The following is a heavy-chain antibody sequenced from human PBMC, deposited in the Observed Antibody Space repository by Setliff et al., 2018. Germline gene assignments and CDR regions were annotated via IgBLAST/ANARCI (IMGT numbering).Heavy chain of an antibody. V-gene: IGHV5-10-1*01. CDR2: IDPSDSYT. CDR3: ARIRRDIVVVVGATPDYYDYMDV. CDR1: GYSFTSYW. D-gene: IGHD2-15*01. Sequence: GEALKISCKGSGYSFTSYWISWVRPMPGKGLEWMGRIDPSDSYTTYSPSFQGHVTISGDKSISTAYLQWSSLKASDTAMYYCARIRRDIVVVVGATPDYYDYMDVWGKGTTVTVSS. J-gene: IGHJ6*03.